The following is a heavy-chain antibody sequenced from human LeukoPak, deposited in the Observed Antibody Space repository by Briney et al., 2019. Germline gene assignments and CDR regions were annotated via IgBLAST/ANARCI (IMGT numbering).Heavy chain of an antibody. CDR1: GGSINSYY. CDR2: IYYSGST. V-gene: IGHV4-59*01. D-gene: IGHD6-13*01. J-gene: IGHJ4*02. Sequence: SETLSLTCTVSGGSINSYYWSWIRQPPGKGLEWIGYIYYSGSTNYNPSLKSRVTISVHTSKSQFSLKLSSVTAADTAVYYCARGPIAAAGTDYFDYWGQGTLVTVSS. CDR3: ARGPIAAAGTDYFDY.